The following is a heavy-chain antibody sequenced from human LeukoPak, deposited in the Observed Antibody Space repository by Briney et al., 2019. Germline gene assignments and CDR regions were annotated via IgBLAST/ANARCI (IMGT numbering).Heavy chain of an antibody. CDR1: GFTFSSYS. CDR3: ARDQPLGDDAFDI. J-gene: IGHJ3*02. Sequence: GGSLRLSCAASGFTFSSYSMNWVRQAPGKGLEWVSSISSSSSYIYYADSVKGRFTISRDNAKSSLYLQMNSLRAEDTAVYYCARDQPLGDDAFDIWGQGTMVTVSS. CDR2: ISSSSSYI. D-gene: IGHD3-16*01. V-gene: IGHV3-21*01.